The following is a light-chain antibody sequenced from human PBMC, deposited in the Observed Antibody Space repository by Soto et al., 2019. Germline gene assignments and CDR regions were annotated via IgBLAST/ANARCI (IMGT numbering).Light chain of an antibody. V-gene: IGKV3D-15*01. CDR2: DTS. Sequence: EIVLTQSPGTLSLSPGERATLSCRAIQRVSRDLAWYQQKPGQAPRLLIYDTSTRATGVPARFSGSGSGTEFTLTISDLQSEDFAVYYCQQYNQWPPLTFGGGTKVDI. CDR1: QRVSRD. CDR3: QQYNQWPPLT. J-gene: IGKJ4*01.